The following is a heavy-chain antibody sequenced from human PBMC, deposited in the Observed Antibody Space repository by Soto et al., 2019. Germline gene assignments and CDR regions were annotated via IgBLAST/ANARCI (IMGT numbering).Heavy chain of an antibody. CDR2: IHYNGNT. D-gene: IGHD5-12*01. Sequence: SETLSLTCTVSGDSISGYSWSWVRQPSGKGLEWIGNIHYNGNTKYNPSIKSRVTMSVDTSKNQFSLRLISVTAADTAIYFCAREGNLGRWLQPLDFWGQGTLVTVS. CDR3: AREGNLGRWLQPLDF. V-gene: IGHV4-59*01. J-gene: IGHJ4*02. CDR1: GDSISGYS.